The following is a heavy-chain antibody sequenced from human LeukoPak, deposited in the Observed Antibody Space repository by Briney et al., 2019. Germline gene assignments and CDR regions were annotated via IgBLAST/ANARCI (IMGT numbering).Heavy chain of an antibody. J-gene: IGHJ4*02. CDR2: IYYSGST. Sequence: SETLSLTCTVSGDSISGYYWSWVRQPPGKGLGWIGYIYYSGSTYYNPSLKSRVTISVDTSKNQFSLKLSSVTAADTAVYYCARERNSYEDYWGQGTLVTVSS. CDR3: ARERNSYEDY. D-gene: IGHD5-18*01. V-gene: IGHV4-59*12. CDR1: GDSISGYY.